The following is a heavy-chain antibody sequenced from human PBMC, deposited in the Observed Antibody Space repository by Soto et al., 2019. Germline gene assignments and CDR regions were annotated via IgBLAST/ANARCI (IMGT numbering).Heavy chain of an antibody. J-gene: IGHJ5*02. CDR2: INPNSGGT. Sequence: QVQLVQSGAEVKKPGASVKVSCKASGYTFTGYYMHWVRQAPGQGVEWMGWINPNSGGTNYAQKFQGRVTMTRDTSISSFYMEMSRMRSDDTAVYYCAREIAAAGSTWGQGTLVTVSS. D-gene: IGHD6-13*01. CDR1: GYTFTGYY. CDR3: AREIAAAGST. V-gene: IGHV1-2*02.